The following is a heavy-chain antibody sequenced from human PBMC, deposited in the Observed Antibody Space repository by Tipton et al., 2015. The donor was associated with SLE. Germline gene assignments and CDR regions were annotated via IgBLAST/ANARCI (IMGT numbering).Heavy chain of an antibody. CDR2: FSYSGSP. V-gene: IGHV4-39*07. CDR1: GASISSSTYY. J-gene: IGHJ1*01. CDR3: ARSQSSSWYGYFQH. D-gene: IGHD6-13*01. Sequence: TLSLTCSVSGASISSSTYYWAWIRQPPGKGLEWIVSFSYSGSPYYKPTLNSRVTISVDTSKNQFSLKMTSVTAADTAVYYCARSQSSSWYGYFQHWGQGTPVTVSS.